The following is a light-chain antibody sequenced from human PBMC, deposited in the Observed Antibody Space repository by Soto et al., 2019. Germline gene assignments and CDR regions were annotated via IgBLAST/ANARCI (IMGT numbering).Light chain of an antibody. CDR3: LQYDTYPYT. CDR2: AAS. J-gene: IGKJ2*01. V-gene: IGKV1-17*01. CDR1: QGIRNS. Sequence: DIQMTQSPSSLSASVGDRVTITCRASQGIRNSLGWYQQKPGKAPKRLIYAASSFQSGVPSRFGGSGSWTEFTLTISSLQPEDSATYFCLQYDTYPYTFGQGTNLEIK.